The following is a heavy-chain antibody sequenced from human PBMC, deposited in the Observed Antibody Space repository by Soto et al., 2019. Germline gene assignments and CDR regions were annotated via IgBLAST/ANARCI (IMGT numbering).Heavy chain of an antibody. D-gene: IGHD2-2*01. CDR1: GGSISSGGYY. Sequence: SETLSLTCTVSGGSISSGGYYWSWIRQHPGKGLEWIGYIYYSGSTYYNPSLKSRVTTSVDTSKNQFSLKLSSVTAADTAVYYCARTPLIGYCSSTSPICERYYYYYYMDVWGKGTTVTVSS. J-gene: IGHJ6*03. CDR2: IYYSGST. V-gene: IGHV4-31*03. CDR3: ARTPLIGYCSSTSPICERYYYYYYMDV.